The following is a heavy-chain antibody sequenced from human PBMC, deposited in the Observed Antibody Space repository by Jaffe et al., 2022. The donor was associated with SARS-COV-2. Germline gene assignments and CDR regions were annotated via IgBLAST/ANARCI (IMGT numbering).Heavy chain of an antibody. CDR1: GFTFSDHA. D-gene: IGHD2-15*01. V-gene: IGHV3-23*01. CDR2: ISGGGGST. Sequence: EVQLLESGGGLVQPGGSLRLSCVASGFTFSDHAMSWVRQAPGKGLEWVSTISGGGGSTSSADSVKGRFIVSRDNSKSTLYLQMNSLRAEDAAVYYCAKYGPGVCIAVSATCFFGMDVWGQGTTVTVSS. J-gene: IGHJ6*02. CDR3: AKYGPGVCIAVSATCFFGMDV.